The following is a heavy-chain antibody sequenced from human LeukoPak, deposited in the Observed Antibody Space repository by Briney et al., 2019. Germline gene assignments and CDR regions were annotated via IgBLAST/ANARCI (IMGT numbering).Heavy chain of an antibody. D-gene: IGHD3-3*01. Sequence: RASVKVSCKASGYTFTSYYTHWVRQAPGQGLEWVGIINPSGGSTSYAQKFQGRVTMTRDTSISTAYMELSRLRSDDTAAFYCARSPIFGVVSRIDYWGQGTLVTVSS. CDR2: INPSGGST. J-gene: IGHJ4*02. CDR3: ARSPIFGVVSRIDY. V-gene: IGHV1-46*01. CDR1: GYTFTSYY.